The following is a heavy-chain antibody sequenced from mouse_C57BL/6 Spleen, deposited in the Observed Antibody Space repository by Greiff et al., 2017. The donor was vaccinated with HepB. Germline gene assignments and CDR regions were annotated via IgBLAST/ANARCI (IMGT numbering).Heavy chain of an antibody. J-gene: IGHJ3*01. CDR3: ALHYYGSSYVFAY. CDR1: GYTFTSYW. D-gene: IGHD1-1*01. V-gene: IGHV1-55*01. Sequence: VQLQQPGAELVKPGASVKMSCKASGYTFTSYWITWVKQRPGQGLEWIGDIYPGSGSTNYNEKFKSKATLTVDTSSSTAYMQLSSLTSEDSAVYYCALHYYGSSYVFAYWGQGTLVTVSA. CDR2: IYPGSGST.